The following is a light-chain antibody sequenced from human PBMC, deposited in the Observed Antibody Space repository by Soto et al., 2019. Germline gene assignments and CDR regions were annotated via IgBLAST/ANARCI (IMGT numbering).Light chain of an antibody. Sequence: EIVLTQSPGTLSLSPGERATLSCRASQSVSSSHLAWYQQKPGQAPRLLIYGASTRATGIPDRFSGSGSGTDFTLTISRLEPEDFAVYYCQQYGTSPTWTLGQGTKVEIK. CDR3: QQYGTSPTWT. V-gene: IGKV3-20*01. CDR1: QSVSSSH. CDR2: GAS. J-gene: IGKJ1*01.